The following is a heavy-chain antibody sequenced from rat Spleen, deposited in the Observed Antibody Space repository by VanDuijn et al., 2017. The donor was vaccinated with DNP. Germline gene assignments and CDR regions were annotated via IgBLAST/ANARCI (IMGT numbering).Heavy chain of an antibody. CDR3: ARSAAGIAY. V-gene: IGHV5-58*01. CDR2: IKPDGGGA. Sequence: EVELVETGGGLVQPGRSLKLSCVTSGFPFSNYWMYWIRRAPGKGLEWVASIKPDGGGADYSDSVKGRFTISRDNAESTGYLLMNSLRSEDTATYYCARSAAGIAYWGQGTLVTVSS. J-gene: IGHJ3*01. CDR1: GFPFSNYW. D-gene: IGHD1-2*01.